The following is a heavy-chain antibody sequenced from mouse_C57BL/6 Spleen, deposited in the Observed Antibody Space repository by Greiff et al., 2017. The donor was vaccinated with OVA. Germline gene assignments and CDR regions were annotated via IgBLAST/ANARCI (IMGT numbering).Heavy chain of an antibody. J-gene: IGHJ2*01. D-gene: IGHD3-2*02. V-gene: IGHV1-80*01. CDR1: GYAFSSYW. Sequence: QVQLQQSGAELVKPGASVKISCKASGYAFSSYWMNWVKQRPGKGLEWIGQIYPGDGDTNYNGKFKGKATLTADKSSSTAYMQLSSLTSEDSAVYFCARSGSSGPVYFDYWGQGTTLTVSS. CDR2: IYPGDGDT. CDR3: ARSGSSGPVYFDY.